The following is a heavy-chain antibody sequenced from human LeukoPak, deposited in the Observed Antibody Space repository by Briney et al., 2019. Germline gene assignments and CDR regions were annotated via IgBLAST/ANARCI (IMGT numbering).Heavy chain of an antibody. CDR2: INSDGSST. V-gene: IGHV3-74*01. J-gene: IGHJ4*02. CDR3: ARGGYSSMRNPRYFAY. CDR1: GFTFSSYW. Sequence: PGGCLRLSCAASGFTFSSYWMHWVRQAPGKGLVWVSHINSDGSSTSYADSVKGRFTISRDNAKNTLYLQMNSLRAEDTAVYYCARGGYSSMRNPRYFAYWGQGTLVTVSS. D-gene: IGHD5-18*01.